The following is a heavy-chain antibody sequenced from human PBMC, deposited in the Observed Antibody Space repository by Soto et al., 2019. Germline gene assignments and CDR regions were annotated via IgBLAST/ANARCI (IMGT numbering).Heavy chain of an antibody. CDR3: ARGPTDYYDNSGDYFLDY. CDR1: GYTFTTYG. Sequence: QVQLVQSGAEVKKPGASVKVSCKASGYTFTTYGMSWVRQAPGQGLDWMGWISTYNGNTKYAERLQGRFTMTTDTTTSTAYMELRSLRSDDTAVYYCARGPTDYYDNSGDYFLDYWGQGTLVTVSS. V-gene: IGHV1-18*01. CDR2: ISTYNGNT. D-gene: IGHD3-22*01. J-gene: IGHJ4*02.